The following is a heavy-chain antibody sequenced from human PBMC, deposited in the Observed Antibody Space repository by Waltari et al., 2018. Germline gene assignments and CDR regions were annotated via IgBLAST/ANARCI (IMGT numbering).Heavy chain of an antibody. J-gene: IGHJ3*02. CDR1: GYSISSGYY. D-gene: IGHD3-16*02. Sequence: QVQLQESGPGLVKPSETLSLTCAVSGYSISSGYYWGWIRQPPGKGLEWIGSIYHSGSTYYNPSLKSRVTISVDTSKNQFSLKLSSVTAADTAVYYCARRSDDYIWGSYLYAFDIWGQGTMVTVSS. CDR2: IYHSGST. V-gene: IGHV4-38-2*01. CDR3: ARRSDDYIWGSYLYAFDI.